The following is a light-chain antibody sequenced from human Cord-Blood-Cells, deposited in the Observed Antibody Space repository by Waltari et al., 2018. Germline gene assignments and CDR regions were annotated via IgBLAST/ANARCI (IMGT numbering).Light chain of an antibody. CDR3: QQYDNHPYT. CDR1: QDISNY. J-gene: IGKJ2*01. Sequence: DIQTTQSPSPLSASVGDRVTITCLASQDISNYLNWYQQKPGKAPKLLIYDASNLETGVPSRFSGSGSGTDFTFTISSLQPEDIATYYCQQYDNHPYTFGQGTKLEIK. V-gene: IGKV1-33*01. CDR2: DAS.